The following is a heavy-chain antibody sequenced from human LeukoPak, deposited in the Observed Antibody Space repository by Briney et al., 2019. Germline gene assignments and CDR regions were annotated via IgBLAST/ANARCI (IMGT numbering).Heavy chain of an antibody. CDR2: ISAYNGNT. V-gene: IGHV1-18*01. Sequence: GASVKVSCKASGYTFTSYGICWVRQAPGQGLGWMGWISAYNGNTNYAQKLQGSVTMTTDTSTSTAYMELRSLRSADTAVYNCFLYGSGSYSFDYWGQGTLVTVSS. CDR1: GYTFTSYG. D-gene: IGHD3-10*01. CDR3: FLYGSGSYSFDY. J-gene: IGHJ4*02.